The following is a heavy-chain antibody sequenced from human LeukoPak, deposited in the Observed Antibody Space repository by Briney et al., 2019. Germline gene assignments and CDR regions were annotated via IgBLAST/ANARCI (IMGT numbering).Heavy chain of an antibody. CDR3: AKEPGGCSSTSSPCYYYMDV. CDR1: GFTFSGYA. CDR2: MTASGGST. Sequence: PVGSLRLSCAASGFTFSGYAISWVRQAPEKGLEWVSPMTASGGSTYYADCAKGRFTISRDNSKNTLYLQMNSLRAEDTAVYYCAKEPGGCSSTSSPCYYYMDVWGKGTTVTVS. D-gene: IGHD2-2*01. J-gene: IGHJ6*03. V-gene: IGHV3-23*01.